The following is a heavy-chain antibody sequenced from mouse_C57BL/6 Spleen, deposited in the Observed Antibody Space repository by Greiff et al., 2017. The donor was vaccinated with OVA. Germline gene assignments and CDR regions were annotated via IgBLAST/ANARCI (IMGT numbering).Heavy chain of an antibody. Sequence: VKLQESGAELVRPGASVTLSCKASGYTFTDYEMHWVKQTPVHGLEWIGAIDPETGGTAYNQKFKGKAILTADKSSSTAYMELRSLTSEDSAVYYCTRGPFAYWGQGTLVTVSA. V-gene: IGHV1-15*01. CDR2: IDPETGGT. CDR1: GYTFTDYE. J-gene: IGHJ3*01. CDR3: TRGPFAY.